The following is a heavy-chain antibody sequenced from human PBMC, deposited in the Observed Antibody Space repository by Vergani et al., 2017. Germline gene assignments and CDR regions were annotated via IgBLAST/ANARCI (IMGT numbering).Heavy chain of an antibody. J-gene: IGHJ4*02. Sequence: QVQLQESGPGLVKPSQTLSLTCTVSGGSISSGGYYWSWIRQHPGKGLEWIGYIYYSGSTYYNPSLKILVTISVDTSKNQFSLKLSSVTAADTAVYYCARGALYSGYYFDYWGQGTLVTVSS. CDR2: IYYSGST. CDR3: ARGALYSGYYFDY. CDR1: GGSISSGGYY. V-gene: IGHV4-31*01. D-gene: IGHD5-12*01.